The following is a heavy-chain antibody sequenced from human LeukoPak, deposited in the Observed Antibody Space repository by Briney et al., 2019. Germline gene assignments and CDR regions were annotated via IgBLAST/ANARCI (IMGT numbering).Heavy chain of an antibody. CDR1: GDSISSSGCY. CDR2: INHSGST. Sequence: SETLSLTCTVSGDSISSSGCYWGSIRQPPGKGLEWIGEINHSGSTNYNPSLKSRVTISVDTSKNQFSLKLSSVTAADTAVYYCARGPRTSPRNWFDPWGQGTLVTVSS. D-gene: IGHD2-2*01. J-gene: IGHJ5*02. CDR3: ARGPRTSPRNWFDP. V-gene: IGHV4-39*07.